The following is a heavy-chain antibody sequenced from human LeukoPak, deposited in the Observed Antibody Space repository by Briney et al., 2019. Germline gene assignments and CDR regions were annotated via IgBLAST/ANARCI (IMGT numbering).Heavy chain of an antibody. CDR3: ARPPSRGYSSSFEY. Sequence: GESLKISCKGSGYSFPTCWIAWVRQLPGKGLEWMGIIYPDESNIRYSPSFQGQVTISADKSISTAYLQWSSLKASDTATYYCARPPSRGYSSSFEYWGQGTLVTVSS. J-gene: IGHJ4*02. CDR2: IYPDESNI. V-gene: IGHV5-51*01. CDR1: GYSFPTCW. D-gene: IGHD2-2*03.